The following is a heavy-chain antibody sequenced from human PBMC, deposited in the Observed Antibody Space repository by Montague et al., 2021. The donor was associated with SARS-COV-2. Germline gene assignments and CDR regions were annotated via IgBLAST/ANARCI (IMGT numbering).Heavy chain of an antibody. D-gene: IGHD3-16*01. J-gene: IGHJ4*02. CDR3: VGAPNEYYFDY. V-gene: IGHV4-34*01. Sequence: SETLSLTCDVYGGSFSRYFWSWICKPQRTGTELIGHISPNGSTRYNQSPASRVTISLDTSKCRLSLALSSVTVAATSIYFCVGAPNEYYFDYWGQGTPVSVSS. CDR1: GGSFSRYF. CDR2: ISPNGST.